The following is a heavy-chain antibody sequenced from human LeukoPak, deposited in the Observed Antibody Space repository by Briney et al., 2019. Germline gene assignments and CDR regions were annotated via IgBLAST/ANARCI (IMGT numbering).Heavy chain of an antibody. CDR3: ATAGSSCSSTSCPRSYYYGMDV. CDR2: INPSGGGT. D-gene: IGHD2-2*01. V-gene: IGHV1-46*01. CDR1: GYTFTSYY. Sequence: ASVNVSCKASGYTFTSYYMHWVRQAPGQGLEWMGIINPSGGGTTYAQKFQGRVTMTEDTSTDTAYMELSSLRSEDTAVYYCATAGSSCSSTSCPRSYYYGMDVWGQGTTVTVSS. J-gene: IGHJ6*02.